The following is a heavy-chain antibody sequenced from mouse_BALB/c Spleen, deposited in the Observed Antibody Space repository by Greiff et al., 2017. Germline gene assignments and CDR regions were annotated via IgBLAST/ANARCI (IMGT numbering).Heavy chain of an antibody. J-gene: IGHJ2*01. Sequence: EVQVVESGGGLVKPGGSLKLSCAASGFTFSSYAMSWVRQTPEKRLEWVATISSGGSYTYYPDSVKGRFTISRDNAKNTLYLQMSSLRSEDTAMYYCARLPHYYGSSYYLDYWGQGTTLTVSS. D-gene: IGHD1-1*01. V-gene: IGHV5-9-3*01. CDR2: ISSGGSYT. CDR3: ARLPHYYGSSYYLDY. CDR1: GFTFSSYA.